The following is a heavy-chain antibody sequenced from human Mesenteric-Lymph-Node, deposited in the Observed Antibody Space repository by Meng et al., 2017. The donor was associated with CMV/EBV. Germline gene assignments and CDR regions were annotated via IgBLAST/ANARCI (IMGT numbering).Heavy chain of an antibody. Sequence: ASVKVSCKASGYTFTSYDINWVRQATGQGLEWMGWMNPNSGNTGYAQKFQGRVTMTRNTSISTAYMELSSLRSEDTAVYYCARGLGLGAVMPNYDAFDLWGQGTVVTVSS. J-gene: IGHJ3*01. V-gene: IGHV1-8*01. CDR3: ARGLGLGAVMPNYDAFDL. D-gene: IGHD6-19*01. CDR2: MNPNSGNT. CDR1: GYTFTSYD.